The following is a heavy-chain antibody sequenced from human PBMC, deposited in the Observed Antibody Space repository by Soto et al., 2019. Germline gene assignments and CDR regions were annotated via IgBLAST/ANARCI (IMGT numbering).Heavy chain of an antibody. Sequence: XSVKVSCQVSGYTLTELSMHWVRQAPGKGLEWMGGFDPEDGETIYAQKFQGRVTMTEDTSTDTAYMELSSLRSEDTAVYYCATDGPYCSGGSCYPNWGQGTLVTVSS. D-gene: IGHD2-15*01. V-gene: IGHV1-24*01. CDR1: GYTLTELS. CDR2: FDPEDGET. J-gene: IGHJ4*02. CDR3: ATDGPYCSGGSCYPN.